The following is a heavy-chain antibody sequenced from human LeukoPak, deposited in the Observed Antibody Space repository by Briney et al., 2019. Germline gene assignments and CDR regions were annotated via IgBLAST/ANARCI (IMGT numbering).Heavy chain of an antibody. D-gene: IGHD6-19*01. J-gene: IGHJ4*02. V-gene: IGHV1-2*02. CDR2: INPNSGGT. Sequence: ASVKVSCKASGYTFTGYYMHWVRQAPGQGLEWMGWINPNSGGTTYAQKFQGRVTMTRDTSISTAYMELSRLRSDDTAVYYCARERKQWLVGFDYWGQGTLVTASS. CDR1: GYTFTGYY. CDR3: ARERKQWLVGFDY.